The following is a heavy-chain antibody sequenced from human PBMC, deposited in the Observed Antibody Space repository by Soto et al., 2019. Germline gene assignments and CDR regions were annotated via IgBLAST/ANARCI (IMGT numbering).Heavy chain of an antibody. J-gene: IGHJ4*02. CDR3: AREWSVANPGY. CDR2: ISKDGDKK. Sequence: QVHLVESGGGVVQPWTSLRLSCAASGFTFSNYSMHWVRQSPGKGLELVAVISKDGDKKYYADFVKGRFTISRDNSKNTLYLQMNSLSPEDTAVHYCAREWSVANPGYWGQGTQVTVAS. CDR1: GFTFSNYS. V-gene: IGHV3-30-3*01. D-gene: IGHD5-12*01.